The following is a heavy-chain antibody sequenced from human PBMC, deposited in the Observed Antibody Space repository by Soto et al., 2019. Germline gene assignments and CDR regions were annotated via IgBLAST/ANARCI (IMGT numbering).Heavy chain of an antibody. Sequence: QVQLVQSGAEVKKPGSSVKVSCKASGGTFSSYAISWVRQAPGQGLEWMGGIIPICGTANYAQKFQGRVTITADESVSTAYMERSSLRSEDTAVYYCATLAARTYYYGMDVWGQGTKVTVSS. V-gene: IGHV1-69*12. CDR1: GGTFSSYA. CDR2: IIPICGTA. CDR3: ATLAARTYYYGMDV. J-gene: IGHJ6*02.